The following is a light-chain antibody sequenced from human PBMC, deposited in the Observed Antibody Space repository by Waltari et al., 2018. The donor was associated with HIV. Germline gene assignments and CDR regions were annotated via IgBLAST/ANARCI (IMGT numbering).Light chain of an antibody. J-gene: IGLJ2*01. CDR3: SSDGGTSAGGSRKFYVI. CDR2: DVK. CDR1: STDTAASKF. Sequence: QSALTKPPSASGSPGQSVTSPCPGTSTDTAASKFLSWYQQPPGNAPRLIISDVKKRPSGVPNRCSGSKSGNTASLTVSGLQAEDEATYYCSSDGGTSAGGSRKFYVIFGGGTKLTVL. V-gene: IGLV2-8*01.